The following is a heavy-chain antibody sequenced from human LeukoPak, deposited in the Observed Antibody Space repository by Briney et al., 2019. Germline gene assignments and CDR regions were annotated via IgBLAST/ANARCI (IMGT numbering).Heavy chain of an antibody. CDR3: AKDRLAAALYYFDY. CDR2: ISYDGSNK. J-gene: IGHJ4*02. Sequence: GGSLRLSCAASGFTLNNYGMHWVRQAPGKGLEWVAVISYDGSNKYYADSVKGRFTISRDNSKNTLYLEVNSLRAEDTAVYYCAKDRLAAALYYFDYWGQRTLVTVSS. V-gene: IGHV3-30*18. D-gene: IGHD6-13*01. CDR1: GFTLNNYG.